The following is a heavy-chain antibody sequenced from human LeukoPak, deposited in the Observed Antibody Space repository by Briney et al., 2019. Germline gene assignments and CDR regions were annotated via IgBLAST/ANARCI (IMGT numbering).Heavy chain of an antibody. D-gene: IGHD1-26*01. V-gene: IGHV3-11*04. CDR2: ISSSGSTI. Sequence: GGSLRLSCAASGFTFSDYYMSWIRQAPGKGLEWVSYISSSGSTIYYADSVKGRFTISRDNAKNSLYLQMNSLRAEDTAVYYCARAVRGSYSGYYYYYMDVWGKGTTDTVSS. J-gene: IGHJ6*03. CDR3: ARAVRGSYSGYYYYYMDV. CDR1: GFTFSDYY.